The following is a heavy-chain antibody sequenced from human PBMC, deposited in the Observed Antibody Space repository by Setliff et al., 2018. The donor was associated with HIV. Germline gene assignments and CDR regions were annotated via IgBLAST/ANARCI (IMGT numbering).Heavy chain of an antibody. CDR3: AKPLYSSIWSPLDY. CDR2: IGSSSSSI. J-gene: IGHJ4*02. D-gene: IGHD6-13*01. CDR1: GFIFSCYS. V-gene: IGHV3-48*04. Sequence: PGGSLRLSCAASGFIFSCYSMNWVRQAPGKGLEWVSYIGSSSSSIYHADSVKGRFTVSRDNAKNTLYLQMHSLRAEDTAVYYSAKPLYSSIWSPLDYWGQGTLVTVSS.